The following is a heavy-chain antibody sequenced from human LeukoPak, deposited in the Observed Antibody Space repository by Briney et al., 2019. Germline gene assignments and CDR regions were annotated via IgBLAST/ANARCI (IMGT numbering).Heavy chain of an antibody. J-gene: IGHJ4*02. CDR3: ARVPYYDSSGYPFDY. CDR2: ISYDGSNK. V-gene: IGHV3-30*04. CDR1: GFTFSSYA. D-gene: IGHD3-22*01. Sequence: GGSLRLSCAASGFTFSSYAMSWVRQAPGKGLEWVAVISYDGSNKYYADSVKGRFTISRDNSKNTLYLQMNSLRAEDTAVYYCARVPYYDSSGYPFDYWGQGTLVTVSS.